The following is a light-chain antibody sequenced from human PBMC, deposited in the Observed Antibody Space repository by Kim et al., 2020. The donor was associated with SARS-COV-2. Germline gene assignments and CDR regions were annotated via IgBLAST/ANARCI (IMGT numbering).Light chain of an antibody. CDR1: HPVSSSH. Sequence: EIVLTQSPGTLSLSPGERATLSCRASHPVSSSHLAWYQQKPGHAPRLLMYGTSKWATGIPDTFSCSGSGSGTDFALTINRLEPEDFAVYYCQQYDTSPSWTFGPGTRVDIK. V-gene: IGKV3-20*01. CDR3: QQYDTSPSWT. J-gene: IGKJ1*01. CDR2: GTS.